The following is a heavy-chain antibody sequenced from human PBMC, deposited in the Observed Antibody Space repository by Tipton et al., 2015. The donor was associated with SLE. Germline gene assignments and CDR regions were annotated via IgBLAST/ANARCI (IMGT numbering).Heavy chain of an antibody. V-gene: IGHV4-34*01. J-gene: IGHJ6*04. CDR2: INHSGST. Sequence: TLSLTCAVYGGSFSGYYWSWIRQPPGKGLEWIGEINHSGSTNYNPSLKSRVTISVDTSKNQFSLKLSSVTAADTAVYYCARGLHSSGWRADVWGKGTTVTVSS. CDR1: GGSFSGYY. D-gene: IGHD6-19*01. CDR3: ARGLHSSGWRADV.